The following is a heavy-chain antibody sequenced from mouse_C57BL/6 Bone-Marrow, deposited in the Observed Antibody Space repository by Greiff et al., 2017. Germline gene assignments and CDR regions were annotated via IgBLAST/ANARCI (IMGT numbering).Heavy chain of an antibody. V-gene: IGHV1-26*01. CDR1: GYTFTDYY. Sequence: EVQLQQSGPELVKPGASVKISCKASGYTFTDYYMNWVKQSHGKSLEWIGDINPNNGGTSYNQKFKGKATLTVDKSSSTAYMELRSLTSEDSAVYYWARGFQDYWGQGTTLTVSS. J-gene: IGHJ2*01. CDR2: INPNNGGT. CDR3: ARGFQDY.